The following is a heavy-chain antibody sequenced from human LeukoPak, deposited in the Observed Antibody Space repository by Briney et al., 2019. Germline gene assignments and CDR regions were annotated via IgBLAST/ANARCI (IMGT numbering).Heavy chain of an antibody. CDR3: AKSDDILTGYSEFDP. CDR2: ISWHGSST. J-gene: IGHJ5*02. D-gene: IGHD3-9*01. CDR1: GFTFDEYA. Sequence: PGGSLRLSCAASGFTFDEYAIHWVRQAPGKGLEWVCLISWHGSSTYYADSVKGRFTISRDNSKNTLYLQMNSLRAEDTAVYYCAKSDDILTGYSEFDPWGQGTLVTVSS. V-gene: IGHV3-43D*03.